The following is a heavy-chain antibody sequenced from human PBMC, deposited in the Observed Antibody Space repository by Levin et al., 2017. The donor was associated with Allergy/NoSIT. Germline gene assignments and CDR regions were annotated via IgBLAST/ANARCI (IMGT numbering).Heavy chain of an antibody. CDR3: ARQLGNFWSGYNYFDY. CDR1: GFTFSSYE. J-gene: IGHJ4*02. D-gene: IGHD3-3*01. CDR2: ISSSGSTI. Sequence: GESLKISCAASGFTFSSYEMNWVRQAPGKGLEWVPYISSSGSTIYYADSVKGRFTISRDNAKNSLYLQMNSLRAEDTAVYYCARQLGNFWSGYNYFDYWGQGTLVTVSS. V-gene: IGHV3-48*03.